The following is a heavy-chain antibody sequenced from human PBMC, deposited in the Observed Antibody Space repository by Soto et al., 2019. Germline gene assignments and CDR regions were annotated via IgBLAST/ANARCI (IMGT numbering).Heavy chain of an antibody. V-gene: IGHV4-59*01. CDR3: ARRYGYAFDI. CDR1: GGSISSYY. J-gene: IGHJ3*02. D-gene: IGHD4-17*01. Sequence: ASETLSLTCTVSGGSISSYYWSWIRQPPGKGLEWIGYISYSGSTNYNPSLKSRVTISVDTSKNQFSLKLSSVTAADTAVYYCARRYGYAFDIWGQGTMVTVSS. CDR2: ISYSGST.